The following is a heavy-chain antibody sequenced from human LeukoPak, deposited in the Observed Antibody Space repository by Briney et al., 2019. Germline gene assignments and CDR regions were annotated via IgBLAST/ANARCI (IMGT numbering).Heavy chain of an antibody. V-gene: IGHV4-34*01. Sequence: SETLSLTCAVYGGSFSGYYWSWIRQPPGKGLKWIGEINHSGSTNYNPSLKSRVTISVDTSKNQFSLKLSSVTAADTAVYYCAKLNGSSGYYGYFDYWGQGTLVTVSS. D-gene: IGHD3-22*01. CDR2: INHSGST. CDR3: AKLNGSSGYYGYFDY. CDR1: GGSFSGYY. J-gene: IGHJ4*02.